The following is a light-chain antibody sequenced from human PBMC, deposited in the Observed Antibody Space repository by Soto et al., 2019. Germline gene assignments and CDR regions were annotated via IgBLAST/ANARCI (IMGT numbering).Light chain of an antibody. CDR3: QQYNNWPLIT. V-gene: IGKV3D-20*02. CDR1: QSLSGKY. Sequence: EIVLTQSPDTLSLSPGEGATSSCRAIQSLSGKYLAWYQQKPGQAPRLLIYDASRRATGIPDRFSGSGSGTDFTLTISRLEPEDFAVYYCQQYNNWPLITFGQGARPEIK. CDR2: DAS. J-gene: IGKJ5*01.